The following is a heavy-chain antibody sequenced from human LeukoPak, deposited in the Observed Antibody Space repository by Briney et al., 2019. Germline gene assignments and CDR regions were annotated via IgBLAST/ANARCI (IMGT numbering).Heavy chain of an antibody. Sequence: GGSLRLSCGASGFTFSSYWMHWVRQAPGKGLVWISRINSDGSTTSYADSVKGRFSISRDNAKNTLYLQMNSLRAEDTAVYYCARGNYYGQDYWGQGTLVTVSS. V-gene: IGHV3-74*01. D-gene: IGHD3-10*01. CDR2: INSDGSTT. J-gene: IGHJ4*02. CDR1: GFTFSSYW. CDR3: ARGNYYGQDY.